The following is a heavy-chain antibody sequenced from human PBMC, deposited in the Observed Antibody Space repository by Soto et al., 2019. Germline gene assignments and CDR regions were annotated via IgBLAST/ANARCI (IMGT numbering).Heavy chain of an antibody. V-gene: IGHV4-31*03. D-gene: IGHD3-10*01. CDR3: ARYDSGALDY. CDR2: IYYSGNT. CDR1: GGSISSVGYY. J-gene: IGHJ4*02. Sequence: QLQESGPGLVKPSQTLSLTCTVSGGSISSVGYYWTWIRQHPGKGLEWVGYIYYSGNTYNNPSLRSRVTISVDTSKNQFSLKLSSVTAADPAVYYCARYDSGALDYWGQGTLVTVSS.